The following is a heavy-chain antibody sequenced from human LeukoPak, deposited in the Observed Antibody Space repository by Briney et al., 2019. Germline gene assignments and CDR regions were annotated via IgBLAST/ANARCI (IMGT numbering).Heavy chain of an antibody. Sequence: SETLSLTCTVPGGSISSSSYYWGWIRQPPGKGLEWIGSIYYSGSTYYNPSLKSRVTISVDTSKNQFSLKLTSVTAADTAVYYCARRIAADPYYFDYWGQGTLVTVSS. CDR1: GGSISSSSYY. CDR3: ARRIAADPYYFDY. J-gene: IGHJ4*02. CDR2: IYYSGST. D-gene: IGHD6-13*01. V-gene: IGHV4-39*01.